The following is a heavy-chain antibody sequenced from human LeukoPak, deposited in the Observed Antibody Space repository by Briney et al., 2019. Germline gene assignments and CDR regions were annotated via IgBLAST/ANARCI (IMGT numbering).Heavy chain of an antibody. CDR2: ISGSGGSA. J-gene: IGHJ4*02. D-gene: IGHD5-18*01. CDR1: GFTFASHA. CDR3: AKDRWNTAMAHFDY. V-gene: IGHV3-23*01. Sequence: GGSLRLSCAASGFTFASHAMNWVRQAPGKGLEWVSGISGSGGSAFYAGSVKGRFTFSRDNSKNTLLLQMNSLRAEDTAIYYCAKDRWNTAMAHFDYWGQGTLVTVSS.